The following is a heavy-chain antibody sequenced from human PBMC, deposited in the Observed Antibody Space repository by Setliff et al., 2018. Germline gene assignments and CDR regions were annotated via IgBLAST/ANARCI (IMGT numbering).Heavy chain of an antibody. CDR2: IYSGDRNT. CDR3: ARDVFDFRTGQAGP. J-gene: IGHJ5*02. Sequence: PGGSLRLSCAASTFPFSNYGVTWVRQAPGKGLEWVSTIYSGDRNTFYTDSVKGRFTISRDNAKNSLYLQMNSLRVEDTAVYYCARDVFDFRTGQAGPWGQGTLVTVSS. D-gene: IGHD3-3*01. V-gene: IGHV3-21*01. CDR1: TFPFSNYG.